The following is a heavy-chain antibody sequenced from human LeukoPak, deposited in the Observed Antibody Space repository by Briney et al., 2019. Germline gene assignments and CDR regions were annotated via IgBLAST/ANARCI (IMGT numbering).Heavy chain of an antibody. D-gene: IGHD3-22*01. CDR3: ARATDYDSSGYFADIDY. Sequence: PGGSLRLSCAASGFTFDDYGMSWVRQAPGKGLEWVSGINWNGCSTVYGVSVKGLLTISRDNAKNSLYLQMNSLRAEDTALYYCARATDYDSSGYFADIDYWGQGTLVTVSS. CDR2: INWNGCST. J-gene: IGHJ4*02. CDR1: GFTFDDYG. V-gene: IGHV3-20*04.